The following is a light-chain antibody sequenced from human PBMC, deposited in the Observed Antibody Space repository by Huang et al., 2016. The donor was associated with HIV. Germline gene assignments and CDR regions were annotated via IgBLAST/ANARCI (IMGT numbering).Light chain of an antibody. Sequence: EIVLTQSPDTLSLSPGERATLSCRASQSVSNSYIAWYQQKPGQAPRLRIYGVSSRATGTSDRFSGSGSGTDFTLTISRLEPEDFAVYFCQQYVGSPRTFGQGTKVEIK. V-gene: IGKV3-20*01. CDR2: GVS. CDR1: QSVSNSY. J-gene: IGKJ1*01. CDR3: QQYVGSPRT.